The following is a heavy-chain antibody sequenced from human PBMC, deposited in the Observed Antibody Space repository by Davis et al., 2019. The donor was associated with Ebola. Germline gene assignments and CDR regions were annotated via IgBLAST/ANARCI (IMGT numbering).Heavy chain of an antibody. V-gene: IGHV1-2*04. CDR3: ASTVVPSRGYYYGMDV. CDR1: GYTFTSYD. D-gene: IGHD2-2*01. Sequence: ASVQVSCKASGYTFTSYDINWVRQATGQGLEWMGWINPNSGATNSAQKFQGWVAMTTDTSLNTAYMELTSLKSDATAVYYCASTVVPSRGYYYGMDVWGQGTTVTVSS. J-gene: IGHJ6*02. CDR2: INPNSGAT.